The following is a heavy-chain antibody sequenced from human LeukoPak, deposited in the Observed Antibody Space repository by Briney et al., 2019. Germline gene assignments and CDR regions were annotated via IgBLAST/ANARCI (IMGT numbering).Heavy chain of an antibody. V-gene: IGHV4-39*01. Sequence: PETLSLTCTVSGGSISSSSYYWGWIRQPPGKGLEWIGSIFYSGSAYYNPSLKSRVAISVDTSKNQFSLKLSSVTAADTAVYYCARQGGTLTWVYPWGQGTLVTVSS. CDR1: GGSISSSSYY. CDR2: IFYSGSA. J-gene: IGHJ5*02. D-gene: IGHD1-7*01. CDR3: ARQGGTLTWVYP.